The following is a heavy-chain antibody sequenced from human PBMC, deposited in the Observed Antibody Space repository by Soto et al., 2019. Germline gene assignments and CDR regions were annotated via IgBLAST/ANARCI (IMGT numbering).Heavy chain of an antibody. J-gene: IGHJ4*02. Sequence: EVQLLEFGGGLVQPGGSLRLSCAASGFTFSSYAMSWVRQAPGKGLEWVSAISGSGGSTYYADSVKGRFTISRDNSKNTVYLQMNSLRAEDTAVYYCAKGPSPFPTVIYFDYWGQGTLVTVSS. CDR2: ISGSGGST. D-gene: IGHD4-4*01. CDR1: GFTFSSYA. V-gene: IGHV3-23*01. CDR3: AKGPSPFPTVIYFDY.